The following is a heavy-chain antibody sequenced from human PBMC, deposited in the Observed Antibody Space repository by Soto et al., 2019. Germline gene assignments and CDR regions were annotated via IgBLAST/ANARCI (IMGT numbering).Heavy chain of an antibody. CDR2: IYYSGST. D-gene: IGHD2-15*01. CDR1: GGSISSGGYY. CDR3: ARDLIVVGHNWFDP. Sequence: QVQLQESGPGLVKPSQTLSLTCTVSGGSISSGGYYWSWIRQHPGKGLEWIGYIYYSGSTYYNPSLKSRVTISVDPSKNQFSLKLSSVTAADTAVYYCARDLIVVGHNWFDPWGQGTLVTVSS. V-gene: IGHV4-31*03. J-gene: IGHJ5*02.